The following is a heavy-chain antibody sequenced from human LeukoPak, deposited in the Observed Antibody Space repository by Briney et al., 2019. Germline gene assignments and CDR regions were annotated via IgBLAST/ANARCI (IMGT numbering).Heavy chain of an antibody. CDR1: GFTFSSYS. CDR3: ARDKIYDSSGYRGAFDI. V-gene: IGHV3-48*04. Sequence: GGSLRLSCAASGFTFSSYSMNWVRQAPGKGLEWVSYISSSSSTIYYADSVKGRFTISRDNAKNSLYLQMNSLRAEDTAVYYCARDKIYDSSGYRGAFDIWGQGTMVTVSS. D-gene: IGHD3-22*01. J-gene: IGHJ3*02. CDR2: ISSSSSTI.